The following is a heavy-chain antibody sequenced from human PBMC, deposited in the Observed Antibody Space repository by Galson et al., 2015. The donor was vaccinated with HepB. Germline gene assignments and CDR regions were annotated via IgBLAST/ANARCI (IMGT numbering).Heavy chain of an antibody. CDR3: AREGVNISRAGWVK. D-gene: IGHD2/OR15-2a*01. CDR2: IIPILGIA. Sequence: QSGAEVKKPGESLKISCKASGDTFSSYAISWVRQAPGQGLEWMGGIIPILGIANYAQKFQGRVTITADKSTSTAYMELSSLRSEDTAVYYCAREGVNISRAGWVKWGQGTLVTVSS. V-gene: IGHV1-69*10. J-gene: IGHJ4*02. CDR1: GDTFSSYA.